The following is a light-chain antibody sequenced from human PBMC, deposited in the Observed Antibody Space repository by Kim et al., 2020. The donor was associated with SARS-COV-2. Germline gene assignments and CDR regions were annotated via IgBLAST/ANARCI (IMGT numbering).Light chain of an antibody. CDR1: HSVGRNL. CDR2: DAS. CDR3: HQYAASPLT. J-gene: IGKJ4*01. V-gene: IGKV3D-20*01. Sequence: ENVLTQSPATLSLSPGERATLSCGASHSVGRNLLAWFQQKPGLAPRLLIYDASSRATGIPDRFSGFGSGTHFTLIISRLEPEDFAVYYCHQYAASPLTFGGGTKVDIK.